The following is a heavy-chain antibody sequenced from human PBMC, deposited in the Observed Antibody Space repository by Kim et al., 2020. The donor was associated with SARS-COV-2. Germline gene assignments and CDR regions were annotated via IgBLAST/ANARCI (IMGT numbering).Heavy chain of an antibody. CDR3: ARGIVVVTATQDY. D-gene: IGHD2-21*02. J-gene: IGHJ4*02. Sequence: YADSVKGRFTISRDNSKNTLYLQMNSLRAEDTAVYYCARGIVVVTATQDYWGQGTLVTVSS. V-gene: IGHV3-30*01.